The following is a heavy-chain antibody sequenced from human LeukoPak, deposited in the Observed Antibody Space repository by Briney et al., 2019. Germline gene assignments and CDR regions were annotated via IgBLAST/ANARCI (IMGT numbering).Heavy chain of an antibody. J-gene: IGHJ5*02. CDR2: IYYSGST. V-gene: IGHV4-59*08. CDR1: GGSISSYY. CDR3: ARHIAVAHGWLDP. Sequence: SETLSLTCTVSGGSISSYYWSWIRQPPGKGLEWIGYIYYSGSTNYNPSLKSRVTISVDTSKNQFSLKLSSVTAADTAVYYCARHIAVAHGWLDPWGQGTLVTVSS. D-gene: IGHD6-19*01.